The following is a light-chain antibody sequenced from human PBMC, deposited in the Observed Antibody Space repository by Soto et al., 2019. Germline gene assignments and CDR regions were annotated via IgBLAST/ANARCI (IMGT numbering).Light chain of an antibody. CDR2: AAS. Sequence: AIQITPSPGSRSASVGDRVTITCRASQGIRNDLGWYQQKPGKAPKLLIYAASSLQTGVPSRFSGSGSGTDFTLTISSLQPDDFATYYCQQYNSYPWTFGEGTKVDIK. CDR1: QGIRND. J-gene: IGKJ1*01. V-gene: IGKV1-6*01. CDR3: QQYNSYPWT.